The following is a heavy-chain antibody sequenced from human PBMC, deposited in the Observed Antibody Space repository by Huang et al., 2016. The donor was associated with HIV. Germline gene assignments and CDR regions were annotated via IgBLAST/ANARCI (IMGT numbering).Heavy chain of an antibody. Sequence: ELQLVQSGAEVKKPGESLTIACKGSGYSFNNYWVAGVRQMPGKGLEWMAMIYPGDSDSRYSPSFQGQVSSSADKSINTVYLHWGSLKASDTATYYCARPRRTEYGDPWDAFDIWGQGTMVTVSS. J-gene: IGHJ3*02. CDR2: IYPGDSDS. CDR3: ARPRRTEYGDPWDAFDI. CDR1: GYSFNNYW. D-gene: IGHD4-17*01. V-gene: IGHV5-51*01.